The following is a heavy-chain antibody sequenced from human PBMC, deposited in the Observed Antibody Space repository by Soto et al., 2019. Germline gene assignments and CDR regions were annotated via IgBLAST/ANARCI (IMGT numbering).Heavy chain of an antibody. Sequence: GASVKVSCKASGYTFTSYDINWVRQATGQGLEWMGWMNPNSGNTGYAQKFQGRVTMTRNTSISTAYMELSSLRSEDTAVYYCARGLYDYVWGSYRYRDYWGQGTLVTVS. V-gene: IGHV1-8*01. CDR2: MNPNSGNT. J-gene: IGHJ4*02. D-gene: IGHD3-16*02. CDR3: ARGLYDYVWGSYRYRDY. CDR1: GYTFTSYD.